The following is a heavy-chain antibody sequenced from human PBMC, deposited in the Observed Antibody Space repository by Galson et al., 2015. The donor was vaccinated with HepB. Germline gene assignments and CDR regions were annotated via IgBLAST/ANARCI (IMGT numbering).Heavy chain of an antibody. V-gene: IGHV1-24*01. J-gene: IGHJ4*02. CDR1: GYTLTELS. D-gene: IGHD3-16*02. Sequence: SVKVSCKVSGYTLTELSMHWVRQAPGKGLEWMGGFDPEDGETIYAQKFQGRVTMTEDTSTDTAYMELSSLRSEDTAVYYCATVGPPSYYDYVWGSYPRVWGQGTLVTVSS. CDR3: ATVGPPSYYDYVWGSYPRV. CDR2: FDPEDGET.